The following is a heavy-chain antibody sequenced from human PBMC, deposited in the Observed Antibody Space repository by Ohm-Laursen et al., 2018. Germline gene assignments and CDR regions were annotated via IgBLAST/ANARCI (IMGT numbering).Heavy chain of an antibody. Sequence: SLRLSCAASGFTFADYAMHWVRHAPGKGLEWVSGISWNSGSIGYADSVKGRFTISRDNAKNSLYLQMNSLRAEDTALYYCAKGAITMVRGGQDYWGQGTLVTVSS. CDR1: GFTFADYA. V-gene: IGHV3-9*01. D-gene: IGHD3-10*01. J-gene: IGHJ4*02. CDR3: AKGAITMVRGGQDY. CDR2: ISWNSGSI.